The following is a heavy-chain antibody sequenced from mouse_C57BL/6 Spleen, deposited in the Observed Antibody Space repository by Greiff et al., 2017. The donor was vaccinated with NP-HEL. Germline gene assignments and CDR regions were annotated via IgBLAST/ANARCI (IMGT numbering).Heavy chain of an antibody. Sequence: QVQLQQSGPELVKPGASVKISCKASGYAFSSSWMNWVKQRPGKGLEWIGRIYPGDGDTNYNGKFKGKATLTADKSSSTAYMQLSSLTSEDSAVYFCAREDLTTVVADYAMDYWGQGTSVTVSS. J-gene: IGHJ4*01. D-gene: IGHD1-1*01. CDR1: GYAFSSSW. CDR2: IYPGDGDT. CDR3: AREDLTTVVADYAMDY. V-gene: IGHV1-82*01.